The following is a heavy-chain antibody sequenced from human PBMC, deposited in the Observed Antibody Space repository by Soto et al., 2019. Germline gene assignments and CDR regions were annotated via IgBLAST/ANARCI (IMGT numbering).Heavy chain of an antibody. Sequence: QVQLVESGGGVVQPGRSMRLSCAASGFTFNSYGMHWVRQAPGKGLEWVAVIWYDGSNKYYADSVKGRFTISRDNSKNTLYLQMNSLRAEDTAVYYCAREQQLVAYYYYGMDVWGQGTTVTVSS. V-gene: IGHV3-33*01. CDR2: IWYDGSNK. CDR1: GFTFNSYG. CDR3: AREQQLVAYYYYGMDV. D-gene: IGHD6-6*01. J-gene: IGHJ6*02.